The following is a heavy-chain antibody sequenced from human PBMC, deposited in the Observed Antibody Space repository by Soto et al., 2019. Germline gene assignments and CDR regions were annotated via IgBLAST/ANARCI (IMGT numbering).Heavy chain of an antibody. Sequence: SETLSLTCAVYGGSFSGYFWTWIRQPPGKGLEWIGQINHSGGTNYNPSLKSRVSISIDTSKNQFSLNLNSVSAADTAVYYCARRLVNRPVDPWGQGTPVTVSS. CDR3: ARRLVNRPVDP. CDR2: INHSGGT. V-gene: IGHV4-34*01. CDR1: GGSFSGYF. J-gene: IGHJ5*02. D-gene: IGHD2-15*01.